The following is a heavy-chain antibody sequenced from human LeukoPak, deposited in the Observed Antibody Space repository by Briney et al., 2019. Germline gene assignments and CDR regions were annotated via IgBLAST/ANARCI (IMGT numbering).Heavy chain of an antibody. Sequence: GGSLRLSCAASGFAFSSYAMSWVRQAPGKGLEWVSAISGSGGSTYYADSVKGRFTISRDQSKNTLYLQMNSLRAEDTAVYYCAKGFGSIFGVVDQWGQGTLVTVSS. V-gene: IGHV3-23*01. J-gene: IGHJ4*02. CDR2: ISGSGGST. CDR1: GFAFSSYA. CDR3: AKGFGSIFGVVDQ. D-gene: IGHD3-3*01.